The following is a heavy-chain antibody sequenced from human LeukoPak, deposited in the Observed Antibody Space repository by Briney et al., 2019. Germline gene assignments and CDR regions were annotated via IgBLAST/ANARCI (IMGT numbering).Heavy chain of an antibody. J-gene: IGHJ4*02. V-gene: IGHV1-8*02. Sequence: GASVKVSCKASGYTFTSYGINWVRQATGQGLEWMGWMNPNSGNTGYAQKFQGRVTMTRNTSISTAYMELSSLRSEDTAVYYCARGAGFIAARRAVYYWGQGTLVTVSS. CDR3: ARGAGFIAARRAVYY. CDR2: MNPNSGNT. CDR1: GYTFTSYG. D-gene: IGHD6-6*01.